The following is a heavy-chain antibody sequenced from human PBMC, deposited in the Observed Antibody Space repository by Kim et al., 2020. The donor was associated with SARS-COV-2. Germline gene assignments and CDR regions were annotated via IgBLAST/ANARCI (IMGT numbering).Heavy chain of an antibody. D-gene: IGHD1-26*01. J-gene: IGHJ1*01. Sequence: ASVKVSCKASGYTFTGYYIHWVRQAPGQGLEWMGWINPNSGGTNYAQKFQGRVTMTRDTSISTAYMELSRLRSDDTAVYFCAKENRRSGSYAEYFQHWGQGTLVTVSS. V-gene: IGHV1-2*02. CDR3: AKENRRSGSYAEYFQH. CDR2: INPNSGGT. CDR1: GYTFTGYY.